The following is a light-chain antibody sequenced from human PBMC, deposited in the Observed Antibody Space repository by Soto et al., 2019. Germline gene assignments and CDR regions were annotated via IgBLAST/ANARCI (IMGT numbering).Light chain of an antibody. Sequence: QSVLTQPPSVSGAPGQRVTISCTGSSSNIGAGYDVHWYQQRPGTAPKLLIFGNTNRPSGVPDRFSGSKSGTSASLAITGLQAEDEGDYHCVSYTSSRILTFGGGTKLTVL. CDR3: VSYTSSRILT. CDR2: GNT. V-gene: IGLV1-40*01. J-gene: IGLJ2*01. CDR1: SSNIGAGYD.